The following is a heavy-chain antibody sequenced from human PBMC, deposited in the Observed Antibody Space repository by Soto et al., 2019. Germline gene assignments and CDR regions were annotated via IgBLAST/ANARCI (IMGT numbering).Heavy chain of an antibody. J-gene: IGHJ3*02. CDR1: GGSISSGGYY. D-gene: IGHD2-21*01. Sequence: QVQLQESGPGLVKPSQTLSLTCTVSGGSISSGGYYWSWIRQHPGKGLEWIGYIYYSGSTYYNPSPRSPVTLSVDTSKDQFFLKLSSVPAADTAVYYWARDRGGGVAVVASDAFDIWGQGTMVTVSS. CDR3: ARDRGGGVAVVASDAFDI. CDR2: IYYSGST. V-gene: IGHV4-31*01.